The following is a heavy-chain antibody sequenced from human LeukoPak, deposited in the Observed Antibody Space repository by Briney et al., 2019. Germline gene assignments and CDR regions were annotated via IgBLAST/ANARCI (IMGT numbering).Heavy chain of an antibody. D-gene: IGHD5-18*01. Sequence: GGSLRLSCAASGFTFSSYGMSWVRQAPGKGLEWVSAVSGSGAIAYYTDSVKGRFTISRDNSRNTLFLQMNSLRAEDTAVYYCAKDGGGYNYDYYFDYWGQGTLVTVSS. V-gene: IGHV3-23*01. J-gene: IGHJ4*02. CDR1: GFTFSSYG. CDR2: VSGSGAIA. CDR3: AKDGGGYNYDYYFDY.